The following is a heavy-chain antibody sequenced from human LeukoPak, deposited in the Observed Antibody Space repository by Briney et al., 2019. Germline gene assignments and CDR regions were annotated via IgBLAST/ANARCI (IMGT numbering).Heavy chain of an antibody. Sequence: PGGSLRLSCAASGFTFSSYGMSWVRQAPGKGLEWVSAISSSGSTIYYADSVKGRFTISRDNAKNSLYLQMNSLRAEDTAVYYCAKEVGYCTSTSCNRRYIHEAFDIWGQGTMVTVSS. J-gene: IGHJ3*02. CDR2: ISSSGSTI. CDR1: GFTFSSYG. V-gene: IGHV3-23*01. CDR3: AKEVGYCTSTSCNRRYIHEAFDI. D-gene: IGHD2-2*03.